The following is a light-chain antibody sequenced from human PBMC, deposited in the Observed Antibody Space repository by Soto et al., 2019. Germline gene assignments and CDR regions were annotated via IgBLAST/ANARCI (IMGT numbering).Light chain of an antibody. Sequence: DIQMTQSPSTLSASVGDRVTITCRASQSISSWLAWYQQKPGKAPKLQIYKASSLESGVPSRFSGSGSGTDFTLTISSLQPDDFATYYCQQYNSYPCTFGQGTKLEIK. CDR1: QSISSW. CDR2: KAS. V-gene: IGKV1-5*03. J-gene: IGKJ2*02. CDR3: QQYNSYPCT.